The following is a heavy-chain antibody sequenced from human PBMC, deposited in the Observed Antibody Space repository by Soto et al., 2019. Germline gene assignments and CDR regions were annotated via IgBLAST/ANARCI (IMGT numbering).Heavy chain of an antibody. Sequence: QVQLVESGGGVVQPGRSLRLSCAASGFTFSSYGMHWVRQAPGKGLEWVAVISYDGSNKYYADSVKGRFTISRDNSKNTLYLQMNSLRAEDTAVYYCAKEGWEVATIYLVYYYYGMDVWGQGTTVTVSS. J-gene: IGHJ6*02. CDR3: AKEGWEVATIYLVYYYYGMDV. CDR2: ISYDGSNK. CDR1: GFTFSSYG. V-gene: IGHV3-30*18. D-gene: IGHD5-12*01.